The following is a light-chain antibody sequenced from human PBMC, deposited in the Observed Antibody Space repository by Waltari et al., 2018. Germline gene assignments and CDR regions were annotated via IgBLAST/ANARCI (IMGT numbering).Light chain of an antibody. CDR1: WSNIGAGYD. CDR2: GVN. CDR3: QSYDTSLGVV. V-gene: IGLV1-40*01. J-gene: IGLJ2*01. Sequence: QSVLTQPPSVSGAPGQRVTISCTGSWSNIGAGYDVHWYQQLPGKAPTLLIYGVNTRPPGVPDRFLGSKSGSSASLAIPGLQPEDEADCYCQSYDTSLGVVFGGGTKVTVL.